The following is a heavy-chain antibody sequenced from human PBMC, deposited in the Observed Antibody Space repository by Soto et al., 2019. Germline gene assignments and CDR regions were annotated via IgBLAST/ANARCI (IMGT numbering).Heavy chain of an antibody. CDR3: PRAPFYVFWSGSYREEYFDY. D-gene: IGHD3-3*01. CDR1: GGTFSSHA. CDR2: IIPIFGAT. J-gene: IGHJ4*02. Sequence: QVQLVQSGSEVKKPGSSVKVSCKASGGTFSSHAISWVRQAPGQGLEWMGCIIPIFGATNYAQKFQGRVTINADESTATAYMERSSLRSEDPAVYYCPRAPFYVFWSGSYREEYFDYWGRGSLVSASS. V-gene: IGHV1-69*12.